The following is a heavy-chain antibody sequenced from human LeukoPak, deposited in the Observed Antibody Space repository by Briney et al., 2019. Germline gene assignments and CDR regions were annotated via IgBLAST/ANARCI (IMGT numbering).Heavy chain of an antibody. Sequence: PGGSLRLSCAASGFTVSSNYMSWVRQAPGKGLEWVSVIYDNGDAYSADSVKGRFTISRHNSKNTLYPQMNSLRPEDTAVYYCAGGSRRDGYDYWGQGTLVTVSS. J-gene: IGHJ4*02. D-gene: IGHD5-24*01. CDR2: IYDNGDA. V-gene: IGHV3-53*04. CDR1: GFTVSSNY. CDR3: AGGSRRDGYDY.